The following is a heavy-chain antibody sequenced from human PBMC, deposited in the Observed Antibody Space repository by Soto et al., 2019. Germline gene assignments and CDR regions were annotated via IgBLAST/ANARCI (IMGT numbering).Heavy chain of an antibody. J-gene: IGHJ6*02. Sequence: GGSLRLSCAASGFTLSAYDMHWVRQAEGKGLEWVSALGAADDPYYLVSVKGRFTISRENAKNSLYLQMNNLRAGDTAVYYCARAYSGRLPRRADYYYAMDVWGQGTTVTVSS. CDR2: LGAADDP. CDR3: ARAYSGRLPRRADYYYAMDV. V-gene: IGHV3-13*05. CDR1: GFTLSAYD. D-gene: IGHD2-15*01.